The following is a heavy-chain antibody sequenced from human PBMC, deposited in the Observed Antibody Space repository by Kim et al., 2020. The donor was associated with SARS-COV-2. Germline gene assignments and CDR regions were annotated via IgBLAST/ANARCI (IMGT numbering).Heavy chain of an antibody. V-gene: IGHV3-23*01. CDR2: ISGSGGST. D-gene: IGHD2-2*01. CDR3: AKDPGNICSSTSCYPAF. CDR1: GFTFSSYA. J-gene: IGHJ4*02. Sequence: GGSLRLSCAASGFTFSSYAMSWVRQAPGKGLEWVSAISGSGGSTYYADSVKGRFTISRDNSKNTLYLQMNSLRAEDTAVYYCAKDPGNICSSTSCYPAFGGQGTLVTVSS.